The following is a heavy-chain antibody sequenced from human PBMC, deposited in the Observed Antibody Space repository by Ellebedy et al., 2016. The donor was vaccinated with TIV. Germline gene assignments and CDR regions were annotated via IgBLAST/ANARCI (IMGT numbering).Heavy chain of an antibody. CDR2: ISYDGRKK. Sequence: GGSLRLSCEASGFTFSSFAMHWVRQAPGKGLEWVAVISYDGRKKFSADSVKGRFTISRDNSKKTLFLQMDNLRTEDTAVYYCVRSTYSHESNGYLRFKHLDYWGQGVLVAVSS. D-gene: IGHD2-21*01. J-gene: IGHJ4*02. V-gene: IGHV3-30*04. CDR1: GFTFSSFA. CDR3: VRSTYSHESNGYLRFKHLDY.